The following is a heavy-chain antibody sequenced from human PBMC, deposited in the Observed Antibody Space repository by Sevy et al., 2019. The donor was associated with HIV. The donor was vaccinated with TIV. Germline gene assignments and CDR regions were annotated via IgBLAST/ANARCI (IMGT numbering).Heavy chain of an antibody. CDR3: ARQPAGGEDYFDY. J-gene: IGHJ4*02. D-gene: IGHD3-10*01. CDR1: GYSFVNYW. CDR2: IYPRDSDT. Sequence: GESLKISCKGSGYSFVNYWIGWVRQMPGKGLEWMGIIYPRDSDTRYSPSFQGQVTISAVKSITTAYLQWSSLKASDTAMYYCARQPAGGEDYFDYWGQGTLVTVSS. V-gene: IGHV5-51*01.